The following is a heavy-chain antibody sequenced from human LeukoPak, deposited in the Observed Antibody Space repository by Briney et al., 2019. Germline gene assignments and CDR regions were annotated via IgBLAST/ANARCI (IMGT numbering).Heavy chain of an antibody. J-gene: IGHJ3*02. CDR2: IYYSGST. D-gene: IGHD2-2*02. Sequence: QASETLSLTCTVSGGSISSSSYYWGRIRQPPGKGLEWIGSIYYSGSTYYNPSLKSRVTISVDTSKNQFSLKLSSVTAADTAVYYCASGVGYCSSTSCYTNAFDIWGQGTMVTVSS. V-gene: IGHV4-39*01. CDR1: GGSISSSSYY. CDR3: ASGVGYCSSTSCYTNAFDI.